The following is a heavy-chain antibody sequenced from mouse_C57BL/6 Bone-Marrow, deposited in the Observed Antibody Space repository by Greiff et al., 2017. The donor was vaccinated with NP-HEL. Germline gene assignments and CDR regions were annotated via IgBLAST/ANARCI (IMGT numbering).Heavy chain of an antibody. CDR2: ISSGSSTI. V-gene: IGHV5-17*01. Sequence: EVNVVESGGGLVKPGGSLKLSCAASGFTFSDYGMHWVRQAPEKGLEWVAYISSGSSTIYYADTVKGRFTISRDNAKNTLFMQMTSLRSEDTAMYYCARRKLGYFDYWGQGTTLTVSS. J-gene: IGHJ2*01. CDR1: GFTFSDYG. D-gene: IGHD4-1*01. CDR3: ARRKLGYFDY.